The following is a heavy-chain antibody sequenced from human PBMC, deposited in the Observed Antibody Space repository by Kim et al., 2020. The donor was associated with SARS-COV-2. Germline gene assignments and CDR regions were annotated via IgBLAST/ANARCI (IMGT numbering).Heavy chain of an antibody. CDR2: T. D-gene: IGHD6-19*01. Sequence: TNYAGSVQGRFSISRDNAKNTLYLHMNSLRAEDTAVYYCARIISGAGNYWGQGTLVTVSS. J-gene: IGHJ4*02. CDR3: ARIISGAGNY. V-gene: IGHV3-74*01.